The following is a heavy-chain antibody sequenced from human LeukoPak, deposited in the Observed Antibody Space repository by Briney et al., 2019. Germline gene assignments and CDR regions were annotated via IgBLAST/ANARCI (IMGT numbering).Heavy chain of an antibody. V-gene: IGHV4-4*07. J-gene: IGHJ6*02. CDR1: GGSISSYY. CDR3: ARESSSSWYKTLGYYYYGMDV. Sequence: SETLSLTCTVSGGSISSYYWSWIRQPAGKGLEWIGRIYTSGSTNYNPSLKSRVTMSVDTSKNQFSLKLSSVTAADTAVYYCARESSSSWYKTLGYYYYGMDVWGQGNTVTVSS. D-gene: IGHD6-13*01. CDR2: IYTSGST.